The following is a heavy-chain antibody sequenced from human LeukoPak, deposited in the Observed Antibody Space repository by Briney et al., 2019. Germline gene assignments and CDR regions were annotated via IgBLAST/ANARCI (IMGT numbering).Heavy chain of an antibody. V-gene: IGHV1-18*01. D-gene: IGHD1-26*01. CDR2: ISVYNGNT. CDR1: GYTFTNYG. J-gene: IGHJ4*02. CDR3: ATVDSVSYFDY. Sequence: ASVKVSCKASGYTFTNYGISWVRQAPGQGLEWLGWISVYNGNTNYAQKFQGRVIMTTDTSTSTAYMELRSLTSDDTAVYYCATVDSVSYFDYWGQGTLVTVSS.